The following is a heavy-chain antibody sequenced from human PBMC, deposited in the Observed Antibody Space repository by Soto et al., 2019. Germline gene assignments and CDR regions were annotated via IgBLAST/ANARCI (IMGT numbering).Heavy chain of an antibody. CDR2: IFSSGST. CDR1: GGSINTFY. CDR3: AREGSYSAYNFAHGIQLWSFDF. V-gene: IGHV4-4*07. Sequence: SETLSLTCTVSGGSINTFYWSWVRQPAGKGLEWIGRIFSSGSTXXXXXXXXXVAMSVDTSKNHFSLNLSSVTAADMAVYYCAREGSYSAYNFAHGIQLWSFDFWGQGALVTVSS. J-gene: IGHJ4*02. D-gene: IGHD5-12*01.